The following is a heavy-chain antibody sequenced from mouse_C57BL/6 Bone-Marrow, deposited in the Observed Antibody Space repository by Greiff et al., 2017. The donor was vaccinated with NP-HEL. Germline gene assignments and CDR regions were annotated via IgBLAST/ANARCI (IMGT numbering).Heavy chain of an antibody. CDR2: IHPNSGST. D-gene: IGHD2-3*01. Sequence: QVQLQQPGAELVKPGASVKLSCKASGYTFTSYWMHWVKQRPGQGLEWIGMIHPNSGSTNYNEKFKSKATLTVDKSSSTAYMQLSSLTSEDSAVYYCARDDGYTGAMDYWGQGTSVTVSS. CDR3: ARDDGYTGAMDY. V-gene: IGHV1-64*01. J-gene: IGHJ4*01. CDR1: GYTFTSYW.